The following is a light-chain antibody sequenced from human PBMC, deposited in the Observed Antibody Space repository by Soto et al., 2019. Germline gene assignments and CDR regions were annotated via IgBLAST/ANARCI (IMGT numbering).Light chain of an antibody. V-gene: IGKV3-15*01. CDR2: GAS. Sequence: EIVLKQSPATLSVSPGGRATLSCRASRSVSSNLAWYQQKPGQAPRLLIYGASTRATGIPARFSGSGSGTEFTLTISSLQSEDFAVYYCQQYNNWPPWTFGQGTKVDIK. CDR3: QQYNNWPPWT. J-gene: IGKJ1*01. CDR1: RSVSSN.